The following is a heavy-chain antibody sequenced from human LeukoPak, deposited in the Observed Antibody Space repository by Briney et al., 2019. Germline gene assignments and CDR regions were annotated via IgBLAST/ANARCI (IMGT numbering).Heavy chain of an antibody. D-gene: IGHD6-19*01. CDR2: ISSSSSYI. CDR1: GFTFSSYS. CDR3: ARDYSSGWDQPAYFDY. J-gene: IGHJ4*02. V-gene: IGHV3-21*01. Sequence: PGGSLRLSCAASGFTFSSYSMNWVRQAPGKGLEWVSSISSSSSYIYYADSVKGRFTISRDNAKNSLYLQMNSLRAEDTAVYYCARDYSSGWDQPAYFDYWGQGTLVTVSS.